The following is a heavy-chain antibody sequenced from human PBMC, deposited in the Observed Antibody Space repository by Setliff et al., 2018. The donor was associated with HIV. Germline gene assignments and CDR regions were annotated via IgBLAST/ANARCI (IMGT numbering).Heavy chain of an antibody. CDR1: GFTFSDVW. V-gene: IGHV3-15*06. D-gene: IGHD3-22*01. Sequence: PGGSLRLSCVVSGFTFSDVWTSWVRQAPGKGLVWVGRIKSKSDGGAVHYAAPVKGRFTISRDDSQDTLYLEMNSLTNEDTAMYYCTTYSSVYYHSDCWGQGTLVTVSS. CDR2: IKSKSDGGAV. J-gene: IGHJ4*02. CDR3: TTYSSVYYHSDC.